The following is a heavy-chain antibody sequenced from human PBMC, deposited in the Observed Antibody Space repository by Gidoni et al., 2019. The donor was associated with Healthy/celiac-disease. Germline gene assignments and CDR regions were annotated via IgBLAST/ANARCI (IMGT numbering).Heavy chain of an antibody. Sequence: EVQLVESGGGLVQPGGSLRLSCAASGFTFSSYSMNWVRPAPGKGLEWVSYISSSSSTIYYADSVKGRFTISRDNAKNSLYLQMNSLRAEDTAVYYCARDQVAYSSSSYYYYGMDVWGQGTTVTVSS. CDR3: ARDQVAYSSSSYYYYGMDV. V-gene: IGHV3-48*04. CDR2: ISSSSSTI. D-gene: IGHD6-6*01. J-gene: IGHJ6*02. CDR1: GFTFSSYS.